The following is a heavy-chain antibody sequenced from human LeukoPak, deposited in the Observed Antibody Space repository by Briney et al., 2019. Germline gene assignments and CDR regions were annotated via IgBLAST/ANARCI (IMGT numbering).Heavy chain of an antibody. V-gene: IGHV4-34*01. J-gene: IGHJ4*02. CDR3: ARKTLSYFDY. Sequence: SETLSLTCAVYGGSFSGYYWSWIRQPPGKGLEWIGEINHSGSTNYNPSLKSRVTISVDTSKNQFSLKLSSVTAADTAVYYCARKTLSYFDYWGQGALVTVSS. CDR1: GGSFSGYY. CDR2: INHSGST.